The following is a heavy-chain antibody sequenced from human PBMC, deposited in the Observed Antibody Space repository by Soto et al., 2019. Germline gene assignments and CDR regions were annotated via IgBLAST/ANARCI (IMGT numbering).Heavy chain of an antibody. V-gene: IGHV3-30*18. Sequence: QMLLVESGGGVVQPGRSLRLYCAASEFDFSDYRMHWVRQAPGKGLEWVGAISQDGTEKFYGQSTLGRFAISRDNSKTTLFLQMNSLRVEDTAVYFCAKIISRGTGDAFHVWGQGTMVTVSS. CDR3: AKIISRGTGDAFHV. CDR2: ISQDGTEK. J-gene: IGHJ3*01. CDR1: EFDFSDYR. D-gene: IGHD1-1*01.